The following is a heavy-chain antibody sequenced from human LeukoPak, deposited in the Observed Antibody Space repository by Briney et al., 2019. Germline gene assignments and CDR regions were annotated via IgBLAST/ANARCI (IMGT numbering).Heavy chain of an antibody. Sequence: GGSLRLSCAASGFTFTTYAMSWVRQAPGKGLEWVSVISGSGDSTYYADSVKGRFTISRDNSKNSLFLQMNSLRAEDTAVYYCARIDGYNSGVIDYWGKGTLVTVSS. CDR3: ARIDGYNSGVIDY. V-gene: IGHV3-23*01. J-gene: IGHJ4*02. CDR2: ISGSGDST. D-gene: IGHD5-24*01. CDR1: GFTFTTYA.